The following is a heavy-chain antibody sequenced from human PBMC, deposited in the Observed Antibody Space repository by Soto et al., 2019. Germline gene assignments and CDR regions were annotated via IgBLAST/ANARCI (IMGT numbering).Heavy chain of an antibody. Sequence: GASVKVSCKASGYTFTGYYMHWVRRAPGQGLEWMGWINPNSGGTNYAQKFQGWVTMTRDTSISTAYMELSRLRSDDTAVYYCARDVAKGAAAGTGVAFDIWGQATMVTVSS. CDR2: INPNSGGT. CDR3: ARDVAKGAAAGTGVAFDI. CDR1: GYTFTGYY. D-gene: IGHD6-13*01. V-gene: IGHV1-2*04. J-gene: IGHJ3*02.